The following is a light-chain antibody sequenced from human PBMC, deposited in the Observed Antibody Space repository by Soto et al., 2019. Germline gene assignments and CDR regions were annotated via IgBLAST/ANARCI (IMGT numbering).Light chain of an antibody. Sequence: DIVLMQSPGTLSLSPGERATLSCRAGQSVPTNYLAWYQHKPGQAPRLLIYDASTRAPGVPDRFSGSGSGTDFTLSISRLEPEDFAVYFCQQFDGSPWTFGQGTKVDIK. V-gene: IGKV3-20*01. J-gene: IGKJ1*01. CDR3: QQFDGSPWT. CDR1: QSVPTNY. CDR2: DAS.